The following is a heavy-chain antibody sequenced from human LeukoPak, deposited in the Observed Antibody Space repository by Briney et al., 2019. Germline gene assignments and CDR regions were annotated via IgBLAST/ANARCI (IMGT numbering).Heavy chain of an antibody. CDR2: LDPEDGET. D-gene: IGHD6-6*01. CDR1: GYTLSELS. V-gene: IGHV1-24*01. Sequence: ASVKVSCKVSGYTLSELSMHWVRQAPGKGLEWMGGLDPEDGETIYAQKFQGRVSMTEDTSTDTAYMELSSLRSEDTAVYYCATADLLAARRYYYYYMDVWGKGTTVTVSS. CDR3: ATADLLAARRYYYYYMDV. J-gene: IGHJ6*03.